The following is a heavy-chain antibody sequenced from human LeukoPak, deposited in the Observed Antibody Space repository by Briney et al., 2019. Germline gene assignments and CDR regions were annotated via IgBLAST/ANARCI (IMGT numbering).Heavy chain of an antibody. Sequence: GASVNVSCKASGYTFTSYGISWVRQAPGQGLEWMGWISAYNGNTTYAQKLQGRVTMTTDTSTSTAYMELRSLRSDDTAVYYCARARGGGIAAAANWFDPWGQGTLVTVSS. CDR2: ISAYNGNT. D-gene: IGHD6-13*01. CDR3: ARARGGGIAAAANWFDP. J-gene: IGHJ5*02. CDR1: GYTFTSYG. V-gene: IGHV1-18*01.